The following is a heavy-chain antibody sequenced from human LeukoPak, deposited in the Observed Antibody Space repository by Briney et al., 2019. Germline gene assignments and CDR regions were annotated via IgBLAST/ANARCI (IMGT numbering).Heavy chain of an antibody. V-gene: IGHV3-7*04. CDR1: GFTFSGPA. CDR3: ARRYFDY. J-gene: IGHJ4*02. Sequence: PGGSLRLSCAASGFTFSGPAMHWVRQASGKGLEWVANIKQDGSEKYYVDSVKGRFTISRDNAKSSLYLQMNSLRAEDTAVYYCARRYFDYWGQGTLVTVSS. CDR2: IKQDGSEK.